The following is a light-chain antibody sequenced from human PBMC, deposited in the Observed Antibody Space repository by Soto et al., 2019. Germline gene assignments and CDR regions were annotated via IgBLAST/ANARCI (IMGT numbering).Light chain of an antibody. J-gene: IGKJ1*01. CDR1: QSVSSSY. Sequence: DIVLTQSPGTLSLSPGDSATLSCRASQSVSSSYLAWYQQKPGQAPRLLIYGAYSRATGIPDTFSGSGSGTDFTLTISRLEPEDFAVYYCQQYGSSPPRTFGQGTQVDIK. CDR3: QQYGSSPPRT. CDR2: GAY. V-gene: IGKV3-20*01.